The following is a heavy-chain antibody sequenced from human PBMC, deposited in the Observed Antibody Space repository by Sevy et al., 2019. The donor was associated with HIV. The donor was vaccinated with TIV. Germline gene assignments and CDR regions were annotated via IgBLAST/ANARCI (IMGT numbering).Heavy chain of an antibody. V-gene: IGHV3-72*01. Sequence: GGSLRLSCVASGFTFSDHYMEWVRQAPGKGLEWVGRTRNKADDYTTAYAAYVKDRFTISRGESKNSLYVQMNSLQADDTAVYYCATHGGIAAVGRVFDYWGQGTLVTVSS. D-gene: IGHD6-13*01. CDR2: TRNKADDYTT. CDR3: ATHGGIAAVGRVFDY. J-gene: IGHJ4*02. CDR1: GFTFSDHY.